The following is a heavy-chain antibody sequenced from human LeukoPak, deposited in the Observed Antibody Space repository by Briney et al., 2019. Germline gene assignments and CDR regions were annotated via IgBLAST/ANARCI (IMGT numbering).Heavy chain of an antibody. V-gene: IGHV3-23*01. J-gene: IGHJ4*02. D-gene: IGHD3-22*01. CDR2: ISGSGGST. CDR3: AKPFSSGYYYGAFDY. CDR1: GFTFSSYA. Sequence: ASLRLSCAASGFTFSSYAMSWVRQAPGRGLEWASAISGSGGSTNYADSVKGRFTISRDNSKNTLYLQMNSLRAEDTAVYYCAKPFSSGYYYGAFDYWGQGTLVTVSS.